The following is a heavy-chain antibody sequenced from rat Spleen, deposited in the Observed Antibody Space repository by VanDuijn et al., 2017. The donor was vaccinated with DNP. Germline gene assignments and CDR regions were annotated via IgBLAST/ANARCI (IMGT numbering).Heavy chain of an antibody. J-gene: IGHJ4*01. CDR3: ARHRTIMPYYYAMDA. CDR1: GFTFSDYS. D-gene: IGHD1-12*01. CDR2: ISYDGSNT. Sequence: EVQLVESDGGLVQPGRSLKLSCAASGFTFSDYSMAWVRQAPTKGLEWVTTISYDGSNTYYRDSVRGRFTISRDNAKSTLYLQMDSLRSEDTATYYCARHRTIMPYYYAMDAWGQGASVTVSS. V-gene: IGHV5-29*01.